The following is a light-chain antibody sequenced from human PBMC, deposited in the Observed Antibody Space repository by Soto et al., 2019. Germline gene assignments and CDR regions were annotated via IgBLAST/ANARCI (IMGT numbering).Light chain of an antibody. CDR1: QDIDRY. J-gene: IGKJ3*01. CDR2: DAF. CDR3: QQYESLAS. Sequence: DIQMTQSPSSLSASVGDRVTITCQASQDIDRYLNWYQQKPGKAPKLLIYDAFRLETGVPPRFSGDGYGTDFTLIIHSLQPEDTVTYYCQQYESLASFGPGTKVDL. V-gene: IGKV1-33*01.